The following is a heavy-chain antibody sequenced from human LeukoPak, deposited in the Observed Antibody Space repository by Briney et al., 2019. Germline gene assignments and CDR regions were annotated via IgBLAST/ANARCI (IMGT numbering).Heavy chain of an antibody. Sequence: PGGSLRLSCAASGFTFSNYAMHWVRQAPGKGLEWVSAISGGGGTTYYGDSVKGRFTVSRDNSKNTLYLQMNSLRAEDTAVYYCAKTVFDTTHFDCWGQGTLVTVS. J-gene: IGHJ4*02. D-gene: IGHD3-9*01. CDR2: ISGGGGTT. CDR3: AKTVFDTTHFDC. V-gene: IGHV3-23*01. CDR1: GFTFSNYA.